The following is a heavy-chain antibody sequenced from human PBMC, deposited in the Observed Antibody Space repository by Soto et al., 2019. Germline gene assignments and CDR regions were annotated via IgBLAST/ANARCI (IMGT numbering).Heavy chain of an antibody. D-gene: IGHD3-10*01. CDR1: GYTFTDYA. CDR3: ARVSGSHYAPFDN. J-gene: IGHJ4*02. Sequence: QVLLVQSGAEVKTPGASVKISCETSGYTFTDYAVDWVRQAPGQRLEWMGWINAATGNTSYSQKFQGRVTITRDTSANTAYMDLSSLGSEDTAVYYCARVSGSHYAPFDNWGQGTLVTVSS. CDR2: INAATGNT. V-gene: IGHV1-3*01.